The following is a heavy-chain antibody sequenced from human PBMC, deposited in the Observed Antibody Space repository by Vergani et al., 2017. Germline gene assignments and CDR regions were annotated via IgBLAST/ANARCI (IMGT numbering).Heavy chain of an antibody. V-gene: IGHV1-18*01. CDR2: ISAYNGNT. D-gene: IGHD3-3*01. Sequence: QVQLVQSGAEVKKPGASVKVSCKASGYTFTSYGISWVRQAPGQGLEWMGWISAYNGNTNYAQKLQGRVTMTTDTSKSTAYMELRCLRSDDTAVYYCARGLTILGVVKFPDYYMDVWGEGSTVTVA. CDR1: GYTFTSYG. CDR3: ARGLTILGVVKFPDYYMDV. J-gene: IGHJ6*03.